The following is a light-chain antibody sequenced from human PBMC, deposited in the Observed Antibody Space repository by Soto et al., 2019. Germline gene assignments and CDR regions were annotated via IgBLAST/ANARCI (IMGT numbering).Light chain of an antibody. CDR2: AAS. V-gene: IGKV1-17*01. CDR1: QVIGNG. Sequence: DIQMTQSPSSLAASVGDRVTITCRASQVIGNGLSWFQQKPGKAPKRLIYAASTLQSGVPSRFSGSGSGTEFTLTISSLQPEDFATYYCLRHNDYPITFGQGTRLEIK. CDR3: LRHNDYPIT. J-gene: IGKJ5*01.